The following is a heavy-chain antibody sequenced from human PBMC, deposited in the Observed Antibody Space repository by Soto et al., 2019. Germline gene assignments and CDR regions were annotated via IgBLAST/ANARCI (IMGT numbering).Heavy chain of an antibody. CDR2: IYYSGST. J-gene: IGHJ5*02. Sequence: QVQLQESGPGLVKPSQTLSLTCTVSVAPISSGGYYWSWIRQHPGEGLEWIGYIYYSGSTSYNPSLKSRVTISVDTSKNQFSLKLSSVTDADTAVYYCARESKYDTSGYPPWFAPWGQGTLVTVSS. V-gene: IGHV4-31*03. CDR1: VAPISSGGYY. D-gene: IGHD3-22*01. CDR3: ARESKYDTSGYPPWFAP.